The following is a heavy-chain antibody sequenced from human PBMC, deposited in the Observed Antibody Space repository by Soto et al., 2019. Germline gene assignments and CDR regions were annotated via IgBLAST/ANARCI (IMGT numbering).Heavy chain of an antibody. V-gene: IGHV3-13*01. D-gene: IGHD6-25*01. Sequence: EVQLVESGGGLVQPGGSLRLSCAASGFTFSSYDMHWVRQATGKGLEWVSAIGTAGDTYYPGSVKGRFTISRENAKNSLYLQMNSLRAGDTVVYYCARAGSTGGYYYGMDVWGQGTTVTVSS. CDR2: IGTAGDT. CDR1: GFTFSSYD. J-gene: IGHJ6*02. CDR3: ARAGSTGGYYYGMDV.